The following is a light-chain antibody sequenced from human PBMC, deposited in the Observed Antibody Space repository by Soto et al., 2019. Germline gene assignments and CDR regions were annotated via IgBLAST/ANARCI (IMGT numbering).Light chain of an antibody. J-gene: IGKJ5*01. CDR2: DAS. V-gene: IGKV1-33*01. CDR3: QQYENIPT. Sequence: DTQMTQSPSSLSASVGDRVTITCQASQNINNYLNWYQPKPGRAPNLLIYDASNLEAGVPSRFRGSGSGTDFTFTIRRLQPEDIATYYCQQYENIPTFGQGTRLEIK. CDR1: QNINNY.